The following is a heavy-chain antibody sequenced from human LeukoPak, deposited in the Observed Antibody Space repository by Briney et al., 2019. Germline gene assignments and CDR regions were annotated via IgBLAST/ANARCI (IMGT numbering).Heavy chain of an antibody. Sequence: PGGSLRLSCAASGFTFSSYSINWVRQAPGKGLEWVSSISSSSNYIYYADSVKGRFIISRDNAKNSLYLQMNSLRAEDTAVYYCARDQGGRVVPAAISYWGQGTLVTVSS. CDR2: ISSSSNYI. CDR3: ARDQGGRVVPAAISY. J-gene: IGHJ4*02. D-gene: IGHD2-2*01. V-gene: IGHV3-21*01. CDR1: GFTFSSYS.